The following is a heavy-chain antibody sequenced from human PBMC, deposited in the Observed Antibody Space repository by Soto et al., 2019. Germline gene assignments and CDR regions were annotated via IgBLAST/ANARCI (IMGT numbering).Heavy chain of an antibody. CDR1: GGSISSYY. V-gene: IGHV4-59*01. CDR2: IYYSGST. Sequence: KPSETLSLTCTVSGGSISSYYWSWIRQPPGKGLEWIGYIYYSGSTNYNPSLKSRVTISVDTSKNQFSLKLSSVTAADTAVYYCARGYYYDSSGYYGNAFDIWGQGTMVTVSS. D-gene: IGHD3-22*01. J-gene: IGHJ3*02. CDR3: ARGYYYDSSGYYGNAFDI.